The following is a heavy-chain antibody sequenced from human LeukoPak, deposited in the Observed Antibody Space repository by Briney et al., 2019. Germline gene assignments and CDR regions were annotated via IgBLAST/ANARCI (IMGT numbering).Heavy chain of an antibody. V-gene: IGHV1-8*01. CDR3: ATRVVGYCSGGSCPDDAFDI. Sequence: GASVKVSCKASGYTFTSYDINWVRQATGQGLEWMGWMNPNSGNTGCAQKFQGRVTMTRNTSISTAYMELSSLRSEDTAVYYCATRVVGYCSGGSCPDDAFDIWGQGTMVTVSS. D-gene: IGHD2-15*01. CDR1: GYTFTSYD. CDR2: MNPNSGNT. J-gene: IGHJ3*02.